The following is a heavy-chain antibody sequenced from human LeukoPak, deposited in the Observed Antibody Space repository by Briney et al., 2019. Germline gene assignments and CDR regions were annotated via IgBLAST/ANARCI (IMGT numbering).Heavy chain of an antibody. J-gene: IGHJ4*02. CDR1: GFAFSSNW. CDR3: ATSLGPLTEY. Sequence: GGSLRLSCAASGFAFSSNWMHWVRQTPGKGLVWVSRINSGGSGTSYAASVEGRFTIPRDNVKNTLYLQMDSLTAEDTAVYYCATSLGPLTEYWGQGTLVTVSS. CDR2: INSGGSGT. D-gene: IGHD7-27*01. V-gene: IGHV3-74*01.